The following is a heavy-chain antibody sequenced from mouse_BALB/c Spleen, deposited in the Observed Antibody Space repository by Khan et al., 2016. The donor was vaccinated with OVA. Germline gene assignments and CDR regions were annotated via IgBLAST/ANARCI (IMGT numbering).Heavy chain of an antibody. V-gene: IGHV1-7*01. Sequence: VQLQQSGAELAKPGASVKMSCKASGYTFTSYWMHWVKQRPGQGLEWIGYINPSTGYTAYNQKFRDKATLTTDKSSSTAYMHLSSLTSEDSAFYFCTIRGQYGIFAYWGQGTLVTDSA. CDR3: TIRGQYGIFAY. CDR2: INPSTGYT. D-gene: IGHD2-1*01. CDR1: GYTFTSYW. J-gene: IGHJ3*01.